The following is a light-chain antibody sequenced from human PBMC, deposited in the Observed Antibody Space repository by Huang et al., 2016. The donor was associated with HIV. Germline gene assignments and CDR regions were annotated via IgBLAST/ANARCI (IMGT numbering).Light chain of an antibody. Sequence: EIVMTQSPATLSVSPGGGATLSCRASQNVRSHLAWYQQTPGQAPRLLIYATSTRASGVPARFSGSGSGTEFTLTISGLQSEDFAVYYCQQYDNWPPGLTFGGGTKVEI. V-gene: IGKV3D-15*01. CDR1: QNVRSH. CDR3: QQYDNWPPGLT. CDR2: ATS. J-gene: IGKJ4*01.